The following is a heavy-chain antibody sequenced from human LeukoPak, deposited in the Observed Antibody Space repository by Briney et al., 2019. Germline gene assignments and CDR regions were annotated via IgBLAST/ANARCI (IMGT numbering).Heavy chain of an antibody. V-gene: IGHV3-30*18. Sequence: GGSLRLSCAASGFTFSSYGMHWVRQAPGKGLEWVAVISYDGSNKYYADSVKGRFTISRDNSKNTLYLQMNSLRAEDTAVYYCAKDGGGAYCGGDCYHRGDYWGQGTLVTVSS. CDR2: ISYDGSNK. CDR3: AKDGGGAYCGGDCYHRGDY. CDR1: GFTFSSYG. D-gene: IGHD2-21*02. J-gene: IGHJ4*02.